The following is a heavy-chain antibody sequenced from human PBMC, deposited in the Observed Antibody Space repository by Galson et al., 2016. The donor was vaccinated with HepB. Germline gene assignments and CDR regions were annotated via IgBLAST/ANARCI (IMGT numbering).Heavy chain of an antibody. CDR3: ARDNADDAFDI. D-gene: IGHD2-8*01. Sequence: TLSLTCSVSGGSISNTDYYWSWLRQHPGKGLEWIGYIFYSGVTDYNPSLKSRVIILVDTSRNQFSLQLSSVTAADTAVYYCARDNADDAFDIWGQGTMVTVSS. V-gene: IGHV4-31*03. CDR2: IFYSGVT. J-gene: IGHJ3*02. CDR1: GGSISNTDYY.